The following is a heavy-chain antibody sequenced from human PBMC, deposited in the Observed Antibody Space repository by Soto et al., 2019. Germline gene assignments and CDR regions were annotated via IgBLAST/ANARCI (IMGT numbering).Heavy chain of an antibody. J-gene: IGHJ5*02. CDR2: MNPNSGNT. CDR3: ARLMIRGIIVP. Sequence: ASVKVSCKASTGNYLHWVRQATGLGLEWMGWMNPNSGNTGYAQKFQGRVTMTRDTSTNTAYMELSGLTSEDTAVYYCARLMIRGIIVPWGQGTQVTVSS. V-gene: IGHV1-8*02. D-gene: IGHD3-10*01. CDR1: TGNY.